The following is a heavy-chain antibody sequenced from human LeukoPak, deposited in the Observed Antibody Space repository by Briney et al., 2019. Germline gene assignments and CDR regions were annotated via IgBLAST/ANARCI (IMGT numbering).Heavy chain of an antibody. V-gene: IGHV4-34*01. CDR2: INHSGST. CDR3: ARERRSYNRHLVVVAAGRQPLPPADAFDI. CDR1: GGSFSGYY. D-gene: IGHD2-15*01. Sequence: KASETLSLTCAVYGGSFSGYYWSWIRQPPGKGLEWIGEINHSGSTNYNPSLKSRVTISVDTSKNQFSLKLSSVTAAGTAVYYCARERRSYNRHLVVVAAGRQPLPPADAFDIWGQGTMVTVSS. J-gene: IGHJ3*02.